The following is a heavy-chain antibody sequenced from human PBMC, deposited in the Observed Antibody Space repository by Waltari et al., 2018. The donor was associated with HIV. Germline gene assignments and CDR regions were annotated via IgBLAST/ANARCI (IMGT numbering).Heavy chain of an antibody. CDR2: IRHGRGT. Sequence: QVQLHQWGAGLLKPSETLSLTCAVYHASFNNYFWNWPRQSPGKGLEWIAEIRHGRGTNYNPSLKSRVTLSIDMSKTQFSLNLTSVTAADTAVYYCARGSLRGTTVAGTNFGHWGQGNLVTVSS. D-gene: IGHD6-19*01. J-gene: IGHJ4*02. V-gene: IGHV4-34*01. CDR3: ARGSLRGTTVAGTNFGH. CDR1: HASFNNYF.